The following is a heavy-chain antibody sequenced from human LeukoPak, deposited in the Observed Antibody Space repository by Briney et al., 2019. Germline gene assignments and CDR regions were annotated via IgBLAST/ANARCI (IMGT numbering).Heavy chain of an antibody. V-gene: IGHV3-74*01. D-gene: IGHD3-22*01. Sequence: GVSLRLSCAASGFTFSSYWMHWVRQAPGKGLVWVSRINSDGSSTSYADSVKGRFTISRDNAKNTLYLQMNSLRDEVTALYYCARGSRLFEDWGQGTLVTVSS. CDR3: ARGSRLFED. CDR2: INSDGSST. J-gene: IGHJ4*02. CDR1: GFTFSSYW.